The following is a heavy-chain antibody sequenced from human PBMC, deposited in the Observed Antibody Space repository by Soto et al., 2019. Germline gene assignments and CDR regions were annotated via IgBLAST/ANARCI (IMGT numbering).Heavy chain of an antibody. J-gene: IGHJ5*02. CDR2: IIPIFGTA. Sequence: SVKVSCKASGGTFSSYAISWVRQAPGQGLEWMGGIIPIFGTANYAQKFQGRVTITADESTSTAYMELSSLRSEDTAVYYCARVTRSYCGGDCLFKIYTTNWFDPWSQGTLVTVSS. CDR1: GGTFSSYA. CDR3: ARVTRSYCGGDCLFKIYTTNWFDP. V-gene: IGHV1-69*13. D-gene: IGHD2-21*02.